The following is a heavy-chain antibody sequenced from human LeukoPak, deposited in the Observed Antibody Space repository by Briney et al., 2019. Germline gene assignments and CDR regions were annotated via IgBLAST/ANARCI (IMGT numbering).Heavy chain of an antibody. CDR3: ARDWSRIVVVVAPPGY. CDR2: INPNSGGT. Sequence: ASVKVSCKASGYTFTGYYMHWVRQAPGHGLEWMGRINPNSGGTNYAQKFQGRVTMTRDTSISTAYMELSRLRSDDTAVYYCARDWSRIVVVVAPPGYWGQGTLVTVSS. CDR1: GYTFTGYY. V-gene: IGHV1-2*06. J-gene: IGHJ4*02. D-gene: IGHD2-15*01.